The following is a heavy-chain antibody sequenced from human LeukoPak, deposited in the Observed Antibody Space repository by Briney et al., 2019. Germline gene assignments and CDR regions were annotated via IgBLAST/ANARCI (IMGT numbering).Heavy chain of an antibody. CDR2: INDRGDNT. CDR3: AKGSRGNYAY. V-gene: IGHV3-23*01. CDR1: GFTFSSYA. D-gene: IGHD1-26*01. Sequence: GGSLRLSCAASGFTFSSYAMTWVRQAPGKVLEGVSAINDRGDNTYYADSVKGRLTISRDNSKNTLDLQMNSLRAEDTAVYYCAKGSRGNYAYWGQGVLVTVSS. J-gene: IGHJ4*02.